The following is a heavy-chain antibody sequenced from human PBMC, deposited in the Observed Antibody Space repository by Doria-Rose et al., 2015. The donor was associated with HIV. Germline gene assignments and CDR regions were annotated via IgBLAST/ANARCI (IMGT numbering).Heavy chain of an antibody. V-gene: IGHV4-59*01. CDR1: GGSIRHYY. J-gene: IGHJ4*02. CDR2: IFYTGST. D-gene: IGHD1-26*01. CDR3: ARVLSGTYDY. Sequence: VQLLESGPGLVKPSETLSLTCSVSGGSIRHYYWSWIRQSPGKGLEYNVDIFYTGSTNYSPSLKSRVSISIDTSKNKFSLRLSSVTAADTAVYYCARVLSGTYDYWGQGTLVTVSS.